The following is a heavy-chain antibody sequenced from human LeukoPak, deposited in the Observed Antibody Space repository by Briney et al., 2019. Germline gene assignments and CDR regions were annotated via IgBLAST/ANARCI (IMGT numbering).Heavy chain of an antibody. CDR3: AAAQNFPVYCSGGSCSYYFDY. V-gene: IGHV1-58*02. J-gene: IGHJ4*02. D-gene: IGHD2-15*01. Sequence: GPSVKVSCKASGFTFTSSAKQWVRQARGQRLEWVGWIVVGSGNTNYAQKFQERVTITRDMSTSTAYMELSSLRSEDTAVYYCAAAQNFPVYCSGGSCSYYFDYWGQGTLVTVSS. CDR2: IVVGSGNT. CDR1: GFTFTSSA.